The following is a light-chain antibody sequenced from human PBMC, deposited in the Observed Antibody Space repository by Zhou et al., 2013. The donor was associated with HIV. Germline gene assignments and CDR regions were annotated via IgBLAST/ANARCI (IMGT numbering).Light chain of an antibody. CDR1: QGISNS. CDR3: QKYNTAPWT. CDR2: AAS. J-gene: IGKJ1*01. Sequence: DIQMTQSPSSLSASVGDRVTITCRARQGISNSLAWYQQKPGTVPKLLIYAASTLQSGVPSRFSGSGYGTDFTLTISSLQPEDVATYYCQKYNTAPWTFGQGTQVEIK. V-gene: IGKV1-27*01.